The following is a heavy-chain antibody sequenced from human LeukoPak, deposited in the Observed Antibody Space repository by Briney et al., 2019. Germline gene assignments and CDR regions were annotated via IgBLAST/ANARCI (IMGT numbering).Heavy chain of an antibody. CDR3: ARVAAAADTVSGMDV. CDR2: IYYSGST. D-gene: IGHD6-13*01. Sequence: PSETLSLTCTVSGGSISSYYWSGIRQPPGKGLEWIGYIYYSGSTNYNPSLKSRVTISVDTSKNQFSLKLSSVTAADTAVYYSARVAAAADTVSGMDVWGQGTTVTVSS. V-gene: IGHV4-59*01. CDR1: GGSISSYY. J-gene: IGHJ6*02.